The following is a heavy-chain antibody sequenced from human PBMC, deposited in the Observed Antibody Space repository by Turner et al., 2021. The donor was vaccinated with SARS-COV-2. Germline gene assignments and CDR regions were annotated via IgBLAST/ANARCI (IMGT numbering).Heavy chain of an antibody. Sequence: QVQLVQSGAEVKKPGGAVTVSCKASGYTFTSYGFSGVRQAPGQGREWSGLIRAYNGNTNHAHKLQGRVTMTTDTSTSTAYMELRSLRSDDTAVYYCARTIMIFVGMDVWGQGTTVTVSS. CDR3: ARTIMIFVGMDV. CDR1: GYTFTSYG. J-gene: IGHJ6*02. D-gene: IGHD3-9*01. V-gene: IGHV1-18*01. CDR2: IRAYNGNT.